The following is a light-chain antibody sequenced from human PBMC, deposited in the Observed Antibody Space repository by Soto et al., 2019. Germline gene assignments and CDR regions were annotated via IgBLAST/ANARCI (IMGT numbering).Light chain of an antibody. V-gene: IGKV2-28*01. CDR1: QSLLHSNGYNY. CDR3: MQALQTPYT. J-gene: IGKJ2*01. CDR2: LGS. Sequence: EIVMTQSPLSLPVTPGESASITCRASQSLLHSNGYNYLDWYLQKPGQSPQLLMYLGSNRASGVPARVSGSGSGTDFTLKISRVAAEDVGVYYCMQALQTPYTVGQGTKLEIK.